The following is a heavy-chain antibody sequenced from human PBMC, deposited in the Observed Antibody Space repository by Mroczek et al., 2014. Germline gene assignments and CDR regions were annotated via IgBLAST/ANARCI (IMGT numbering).Heavy chain of an antibody. V-gene: IGHV3-30*18. CDR1: GFTFSSYG. Sequence: QVQLQESGGRRGPAWRSLRLSCAASGFTFSSYGMHWVRQAPGKGLEWVAVISYDGSNKYYADSVKGRFTISRDNSKNTLYLQMNSLRAEDTAVYYCAKSLDPLAGSRYSSGYDYWGQGTLVTVSS. D-gene: IGHD6-19*01. J-gene: IGHJ4*02. CDR2: ISYDGSNK. CDR3: AKSLDPLAGSRYSSGYDY.